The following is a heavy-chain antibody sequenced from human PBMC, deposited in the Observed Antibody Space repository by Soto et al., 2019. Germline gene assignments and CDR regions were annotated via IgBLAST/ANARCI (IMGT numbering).Heavy chain of an antibody. D-gene: IGHD2-2*01. CDR1: GFTFSSYA. Sequence: QVQLVESGGGVVQPGRSLRLSCAASGFTFSSYALHWVRQAPGRGLEWVALISFDGNNKNYANSVKGRFTISRDNSKNTLYLQMSSLRAEDTAVYYCGRCSSTSCHLGADYWGQGTLVTVSS. CDR3: GRCSSTSCHLGADY. CDR2: ISFDGNNK. J-gene: IGHJ4*02. V-gene: IGHV3-30-3*01.